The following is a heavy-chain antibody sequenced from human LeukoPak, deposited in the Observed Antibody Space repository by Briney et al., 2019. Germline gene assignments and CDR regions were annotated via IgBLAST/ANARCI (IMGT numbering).Heavy chain of an antibody. J-gene: IGHJ4*02. V-gene: IGHV4-34*01. CDR1: GGSFSGYY. CDR3: ARVRVTDFITMVRGVITQRVYYFDH. D-gene: IGHD3-10*01. Sequence: SETLSLTCAVYGGSFSGYYWSWIRQPPGKGLEWIGEINHSGSTNYNPSLKSRVTISVDTSKNQFSLKLSSVTAADTAVYYCARVRVTDFITMVRGVITQRVYYFDHWGQGTLVTVSS. CDR2: INHSGST.